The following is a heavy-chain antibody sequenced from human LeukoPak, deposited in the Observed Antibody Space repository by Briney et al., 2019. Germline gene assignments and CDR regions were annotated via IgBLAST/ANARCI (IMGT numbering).Heavy chain of an antibody. V-gene: IGHV3-13*01. J-gene: IGHJ6*02. D-gene: IGHD3-10*01. Sequence: PGGSLRLSRAGSGFTFRSYDMHWVRQAAGKGLEWVAAIDTAGVTYYPGSVRGRFTISRENAKNSFFLQMNSLRAGDTAVYYCARGGYFGSGPMDVWGQGTTVTVSS. CDR3: ARGGYFGSGPMDV. CDR2: IDTAGVT. CDR1: GFTFRSYD.